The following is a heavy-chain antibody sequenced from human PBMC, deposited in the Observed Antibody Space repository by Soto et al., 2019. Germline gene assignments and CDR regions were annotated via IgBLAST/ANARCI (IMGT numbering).Heavy chain of an antibody. Sequence: QVQLVESGGGVVQPGRSLRLSCAASGFTFSNYGMHWVRQAPGKGLEWVAVFSYDGSNKYYADSVTGRFTISRDNSKNALYLQLNTRSAEDTAVYYCAKDLLPYFDWSPLDYWGQGTLVTVSS. J-gene: IGHJ4*02. CDR3: AKDLLPYFDWSPLDY. D-gene: IGHD3-9*01. CDR2: FSYDGSNK. V-gene: IGHV3-30*18. CDR1: GFTFSNYG.